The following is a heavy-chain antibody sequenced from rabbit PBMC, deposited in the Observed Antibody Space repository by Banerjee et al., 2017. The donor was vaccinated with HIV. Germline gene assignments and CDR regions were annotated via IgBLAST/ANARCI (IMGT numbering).Heavy chain of an antibody. D-gene: IGHD4-1*01. CDR2: IYAGSSGST. V-gene: IGHV1S40*01. Sequence: QSLEESGGDLVKPGASLTLTCTASGFTLSSYWMCWVRQAPGKGLEWIACIYAGSSGSTYYASWARGRFTISKTSSTTVTLQMTSLTAADTATYFCARDLAGVTGWNFGLWGQGTLVTVS. J-gene: IGHJ4*01. CDR1: GFTLSSYW. CDR3: ARDLAGVTGWNFGL.